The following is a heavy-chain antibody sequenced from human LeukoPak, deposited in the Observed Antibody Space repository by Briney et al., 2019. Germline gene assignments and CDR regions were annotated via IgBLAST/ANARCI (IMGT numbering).Heavy chain of an antibody. CDR1: GYTFTSYG. J-gene: IGHJ1*01. D-gene: IGHD3-22*01. CDR3: ARGTHSGYYGEYFQH. CDR2: ISAYNGNT. Sequence: ASVKVSCKASGYTFTSYGISWVRQAPGQGLEWMGWISAYNGNTNYAQKLQGRITMTRDMSTSTVYMELSSLRSEDTAVYYCARGTHSGYYGEYFQHWGQGTLVTVSS. V-gene: IGHV1-18*01.